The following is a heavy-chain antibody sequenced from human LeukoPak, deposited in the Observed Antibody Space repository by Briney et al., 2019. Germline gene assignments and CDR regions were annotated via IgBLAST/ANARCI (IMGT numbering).Heavy chain of an antibody. J-gene: IGHJ4*02. CDR3: ARGARAGYNLEPFDY. D-gene: IGHD5-24*01. CDR2: MFYSGST. CDR1: TDSFSSSY. V-gene: IGHV4-59*08. Sequence: KPSETLSLTCTVSTDSFSSSYWSWIRRPPGKGLEWIGYMFYSGSTKYNPSLKSRVTIPVDTSKNQFSLKLSSVTAADTAVYYCARGARAGYNLEPFDYWGQGTLVTVSS.